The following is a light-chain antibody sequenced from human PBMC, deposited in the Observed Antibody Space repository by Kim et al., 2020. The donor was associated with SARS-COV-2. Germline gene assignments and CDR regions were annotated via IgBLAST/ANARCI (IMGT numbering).Light chain of an antibody. CDR2: DDY. CDR3: GTWDRRLSGVV. V-gene: IGLV1-51*01. J-gene: IGLJ2*01. Sequence: GQSVTSSCAGSDSNIENSYVSWYQQFPGTAPKLLVYDDYKRPSGIPDRFSGSKSGTSATLAITGLQTGDEADYYCGTWDRRLSGVVFGGGTQLTVL. CDR1: DSNIENSY.